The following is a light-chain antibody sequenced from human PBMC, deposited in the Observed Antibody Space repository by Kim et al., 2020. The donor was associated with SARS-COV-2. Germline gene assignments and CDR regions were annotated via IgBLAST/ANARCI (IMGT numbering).Light chain of an antibody. CDR2: GAS. CDR1: QSVSGY. J-gene: IGKJ5*01. Sequence: VSPGERVTLSCRASQSVSGYLAWYQHQPGQAPRLLVYGASTRVTGIPARFSGSGSGTEFTLTISSLQSEDFAVYYCQQYDSWPMTFGQGTRLEIK. CDR3: QQYDSWPMT. V-gene: IGKV3-15*01.